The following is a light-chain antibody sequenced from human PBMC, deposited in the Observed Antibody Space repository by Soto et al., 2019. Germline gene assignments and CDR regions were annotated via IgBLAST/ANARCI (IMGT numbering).Light chain of an antibody. CDR1: SSDVGGYNY. CDR3: SSYTTISTYV. Sequence: QSALTQPASVSGSPGQSITISCTGTSSDVGGYNYVSWYQQHPGKAPKLMIYDVSNRPSGVSNRFSGSKSANTASLTISGLQAEDEGDYYCSSYTTISTYVFGTGTKVTVL. CDR2: DVS. J-gene: IGLJ1*01. V-gene: IGLV2-14*03.